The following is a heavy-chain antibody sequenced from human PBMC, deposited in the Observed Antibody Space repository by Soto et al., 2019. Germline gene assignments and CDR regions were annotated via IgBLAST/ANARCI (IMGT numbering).Heavy chain of an antibody. V-gene: IGHV5-51*03. D-gene: IGHD1-26*01. CDR2: IYPGDSDT. CDR3: ARCGACMDV. CDR1: AYSCTSSW. J-gene: IGHJ6*02. Sequence: PGEPLRSYCEGAAYSCTSSWIGWVRQMPGKGLEWMGIIYPGDSDTRYSPSFQGQVTISADKSISTAYLQWSSLKASDTAMYYCARCGACMDVWGQGTTVTVSS.